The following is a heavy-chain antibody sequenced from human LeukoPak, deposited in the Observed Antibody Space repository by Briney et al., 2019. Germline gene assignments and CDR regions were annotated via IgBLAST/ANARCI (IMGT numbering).Heavy chain of an antibody. CDR2: MYYGGIT. CDR3: ARHETGGSYPLEY. J-gene: IGHJ4*02. Sequence: PSETLSLTCTVSGDSMSSYYWSWIRQPPGKGLEWIAYMYYGGITAYNTSLRSRVTISIDPSNNQFSLKLTSVIAADTAIYYCARHETGGSYPLEYWGQGLLVTVSS. CDR1: GDSMSSYY. D-gene: IGHD1-26*01. V-gene: IGHV4-59*08.